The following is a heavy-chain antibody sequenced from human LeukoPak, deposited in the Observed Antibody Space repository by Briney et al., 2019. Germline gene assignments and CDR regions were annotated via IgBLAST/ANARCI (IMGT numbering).Heavy chain of an antibody. J-gene: IGHJ4*02. CDR2: IYYSGST. Sequence: KSSETLSLTCTVSGGSISSYYWSWIRQPPGKGLEWIGYIYYSGSTNYNPSLKSRVTISVDMSKNQFSLKLSSVTAADTAVYYCVRVVALGAAGYYFDYWGQGSLVTVSS. CDR3: VRVVALGAAGYYFDY. D-gene: IGHD6-13*01. V-gene: IGHV4-59*01. CDR1: GGSISSYY.